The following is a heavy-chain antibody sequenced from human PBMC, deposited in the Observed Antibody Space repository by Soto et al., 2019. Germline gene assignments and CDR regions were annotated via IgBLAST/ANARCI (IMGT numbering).Heavy chain of an antibody. CDR3: ARDRGQQVCYY. J-gene: IGHJ4*02. D-gene: IGHD6-13*01. Sequence: QVQLVQSGAEVKKPGSSVKVSCKASGGTFSSYAISWVRQAPGQGLEWMGGVIPVFGTANYAQRFQGRVTITADESTNTVNMELSSLRYDDTAVYYCARDRGQQVCYYWGQGTLVTVSS. CDR2: VIPVFGTA. V-gene: IGHV1-69*01. CDR1: GGTFSSYA.